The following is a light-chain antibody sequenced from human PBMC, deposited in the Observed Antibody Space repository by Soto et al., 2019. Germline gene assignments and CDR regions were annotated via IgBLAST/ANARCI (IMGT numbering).Light chain of an antibody. CDR1: SSTTGSND. Sequence: QSVLTQPPSASGTPGQRVPTPGSGSSSTTGSNDVSWYQQLPGTAPKLLIYDSDQRPSGVPDRFSGSRSGTSASLAISGLRSEDEADYYCAAWDDRLSGLYVFGTGTKLTVL. CDR3: AAWDDRLSGLYV. CDR2: DSD. V-gene: IGLV1-47*02. J-gene: IGLJ1*01.